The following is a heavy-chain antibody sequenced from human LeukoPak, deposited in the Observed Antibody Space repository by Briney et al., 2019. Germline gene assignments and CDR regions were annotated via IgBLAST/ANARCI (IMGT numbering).Heavy chain of an antibody. D-gene: IGHD3-10*01. V-gene: IGHV1-69*06. Sequence: GASVKVSCKASGGTFSSYAISWVRQPPGQGLEWMGGIIPIFGTANYAQKFQGRVTITADKSTSTAYMELSSLRSEDTAVYYCALYGSGSFYYYYGMDVWGKGTTVTVSS. J-gene: IGHJ6*04. CDR3: ALYGSGSFYYYYGMDV. CDR2: IIPIFGTA. CDR1: GGTFSSYA.